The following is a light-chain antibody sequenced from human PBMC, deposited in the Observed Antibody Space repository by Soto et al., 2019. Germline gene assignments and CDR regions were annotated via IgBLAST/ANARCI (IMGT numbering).Light chain of an antibody. J-gene: IGKJ3*01. Sequence: EVVMRQSPATLSVSPGEGATLSCRASQGIGDTLAWYQHKPGQTPRLLIFSTSKRATGIPDRFSGSGSGTDFTLTISRLEADDFAVYYCQHFANSLFTFGPGTKVDIK. CDR1: QGIGDT. CDR3: QHFANSLFT. V-gene: IGKV3D-15*01. CDR2: STS.